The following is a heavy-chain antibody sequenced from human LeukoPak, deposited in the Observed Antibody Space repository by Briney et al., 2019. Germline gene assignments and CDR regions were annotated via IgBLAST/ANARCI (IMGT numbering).Heavy chain of an antibody. V-gene: IGHV3-30*18. J-gene: IGHJ4*02. CDR3: AKDEALGAADYFFDY. D-gene: IGHD6-13*01. CDR1: GFTFSSYG. CDR2: ISNDGGDK. Sequence: PGGSLRLSCAASGFTFSSYGMPWVRQAPGKGLEWVAVISNDGGDKHYADSVKGRFTISRDNSKKMVYLQMSSLRVEDTAVYYCAKDEALGAADYFFDYWGQGNLVTVSS.